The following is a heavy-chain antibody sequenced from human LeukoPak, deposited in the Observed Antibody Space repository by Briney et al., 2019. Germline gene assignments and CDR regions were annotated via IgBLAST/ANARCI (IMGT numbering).Heavy chain of an antibody. CDR1: GFTFSSYS. CDR3: ARSSYCSSTSCLPDWFDP. Sequence: GGSLRLSCAASGFTFSSYSMNWVRQAPGKGLEWVSYISSSSSTIYYADSVKGRFTISRDNAKNSLYLQMNSLRAEDTAVYYCARSSYCSSTSCLPDWFDPWGQGTLVTVSS. D-gene: IGHD2-2*01. CDR2: ISSSSSTI. J-gene: IGHJ5*02. V-gene: IGHV3-48*04.